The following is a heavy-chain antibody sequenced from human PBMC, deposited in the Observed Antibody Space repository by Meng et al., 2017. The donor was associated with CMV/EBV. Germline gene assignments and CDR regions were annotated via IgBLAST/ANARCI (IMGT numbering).Heavy chain of an antibody. Sequence: GGSLRLSCAVYGGSFSGYYWSWIRQPPGKGLEWVSYISNSGSAKYYADSLRGRFTISRDNAKNSLYLQMNSLRADDTAVYYCARSLFDSNDPFDYWGQGTVVTVSS. V-gene: IGHV3-11*04. CDR3: ARSLFDSNDPFDY. CDR2: ISNSGSAK. J-gene: IGHJ4*02. CDR1: GGSFSGYY. D-gene: IGHD3-22*01.